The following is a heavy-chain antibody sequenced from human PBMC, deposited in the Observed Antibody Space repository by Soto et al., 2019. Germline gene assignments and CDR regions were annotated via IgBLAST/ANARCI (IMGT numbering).Heavy chain of an antibody. CDR2: INPNSGGT. V-gene: IGHV1-2*04. J-gene: IGHJ4*02. D-gene: IGHD1-26*01. CDR1: GYTFTGYY. CDR3: ARDVSRYSGSYYFDY. Sequence: ASVKVSCKASGYTFTGYYMHWVRQAPGQGLEWMRWINPNSGGTNYAQKFQGWVTMTRDTSISTAYMELSRLRSDDTAVYYCARDVSRYSGSYYFDYWGQGTLVTVSS.